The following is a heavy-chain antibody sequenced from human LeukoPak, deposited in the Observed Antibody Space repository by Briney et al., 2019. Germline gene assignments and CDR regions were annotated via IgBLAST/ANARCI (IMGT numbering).Heavy chain of an antibody. J-gene: IGHJ3*02. Sequence: PGGPLRLPCAASGFTLSSYPMNWVPPAPGKGPEWVSGITGRWDFLQYADPVKGRFTISRDNSKNTLYLQLNSPRAEDTTVYSCKRNYDSSGDDAFDIWGQGTMVSVSS. D-gene: IGHD3-22*01. CDR2: ITGRWDFL. CDR1: GFTLSSYP. CDR3: KRNYDSSGDDAFDI. V-gene: IGHV3-48*01.